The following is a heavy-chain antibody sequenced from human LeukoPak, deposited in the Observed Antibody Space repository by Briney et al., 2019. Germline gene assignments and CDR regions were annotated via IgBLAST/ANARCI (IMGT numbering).Heavy chain of an antibody. CDR2: INHSGST. J-gene: IGHJ2*01. Sequence: SETLSLTCAVYGGSFSGYYWSWIRQPPGKGLEWIGEINHSGSTNYNPSLKRRVTISVDTSKNQFSLKLSSVTAADTAVYYCARQWGWYFDLWGRGTLVTGSS. D-gene: IGHD1-26*01. CDR3: ARQWGWYFDL. V-gene: IGHV4-34*01. CDR1: GGSFSGYY.